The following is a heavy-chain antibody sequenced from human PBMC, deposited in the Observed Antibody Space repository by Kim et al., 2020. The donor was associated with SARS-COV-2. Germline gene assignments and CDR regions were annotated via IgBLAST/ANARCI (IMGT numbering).Heavy chain of an antibody. V-gene: IGHV4-4*02. D-gene: IGHD2-21*02. Sequence: TYIPSLKSRVTISVDKSKNQFALKLSSVTAADTAVYYCARRLVTSGRFDYWGQGTLVTVSS. J-gene: IGHJ4*02. CDR3: ARRLVTSGRFDY.